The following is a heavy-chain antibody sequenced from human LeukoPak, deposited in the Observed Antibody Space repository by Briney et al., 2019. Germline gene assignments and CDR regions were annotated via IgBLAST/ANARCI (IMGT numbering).Heavy chain of an antibody. CDR2: IYTSGST. Sequence: SETLSLTCTVSGGSISSYYWSWIRQPAGKGLEWIGRIYTSGSTNYNPSLKSRVTMSVDTSKNQFSLKLSSVTAADTAVYYCARGLDHYDFWSGYPLGMDVWGKGTTVTVSS. CDR1: GGSISSYY. D-gene: IGHD3-3*01. V-gene: IGHV4-4*07. J-gene: IGHJ6*03. CDR3: ARGLDHYDFWSGYPLGMDV.